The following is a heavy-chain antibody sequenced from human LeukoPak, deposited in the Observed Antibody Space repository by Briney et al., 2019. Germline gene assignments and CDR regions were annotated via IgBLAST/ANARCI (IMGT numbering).Heavy chain of an antibody. Sequence: GGSLRLSCAASGFTFSSCAMSWVRQAPGKGLEWASTVTRDNSKNTLYLQMNSLRAEDTAVYFCAKELHVSGSYAFDYWGQGTLVTVSS. D-gene: IGHD3-10*01. CDR2: VT. J-gene: IGHJ4*02. CDR3: AKELHVSGSYAFDY. CDR1: GFTFSSCA. V-gene: IGHV3-23*01.